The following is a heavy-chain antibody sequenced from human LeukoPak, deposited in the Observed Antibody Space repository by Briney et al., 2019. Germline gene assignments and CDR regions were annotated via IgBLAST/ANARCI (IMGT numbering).Heavy chain of an antibody. V-gene: IGHV1-18*01. CDR1: GYTFTSYG. Sequence: ASVKVSCKASGYTFTSYGISWVRQAPGQGLEWMGWISAYNGNTNYAQKLQGRVTMTTDTSTGTAYMELRSLRSDDTAVYYCAREGSTSFYYYYYYMDIWGKGTTVTVSS. J-gene: IGHJ6*03. CDR2: ISAYNGNT. CDR3: AREGSTSFYYYYYYMDI. D-gene: IGHD2-2*01.